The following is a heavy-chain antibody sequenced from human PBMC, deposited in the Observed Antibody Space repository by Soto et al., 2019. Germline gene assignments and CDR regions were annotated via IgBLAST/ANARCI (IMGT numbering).Heavy chain of an antibody. CDR3: ARDLKAYVGIAAAPDAFDI. V-gene: IGHV1-69*04. Sequence: ASVKVSCKASGGTFSSYTISWVRQAPGQGLEWMGRIIPILGIANYAQKFQGRVTITADKSTSTAYMELSSLRSEDTAVYYCARDLKAYVGIAAAPDAFDIWGQGTMVTVSS. J-gene: IGHJ3*02. CDR2: IIPILGIA. D-gene: IGHD6-13*01. CDR1: GGTFSSYT.